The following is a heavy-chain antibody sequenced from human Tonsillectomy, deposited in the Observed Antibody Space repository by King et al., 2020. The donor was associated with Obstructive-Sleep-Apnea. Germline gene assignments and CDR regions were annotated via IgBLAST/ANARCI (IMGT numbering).Heavy chain of an antibody. D-gene: IGHD3-10*01. Sequence: VQLVESGGGLVKPGGSLRLSCAASGFTFRSYSMNWVRQAPGKGLEWVSSISSSSSYIYYADSVKGRFTISRDNAKNSLYLQMNSLRAEDTAVYYCARDLASMVRGVTLDYWGQGTLVTVSS. V-gene: IGHV3-21*01. J-gene: IGHJ4*02. CDR3: ARDLASMVRGVTLDY. CDR2: ISSSSSYI. CDR1: GFTFRSYS.